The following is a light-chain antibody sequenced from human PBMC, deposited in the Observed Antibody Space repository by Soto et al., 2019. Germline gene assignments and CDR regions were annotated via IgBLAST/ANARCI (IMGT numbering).Light chain of an antibody. CDR3: QSYDRSLSGVV. J-gene: IGLJ2*01. CDR2: GNS. CDR1: SSNIGAGYD. Sequence: QSVLTQPPSVSGAPGQRVTISCTGSSSNIGAGYDVHWYQQLPGTAPKILIYGNSNRPSGVPDRFSGSKSGTSASLAITGLQAEDEADYYCQSYDRSLSGVVFGGGTKLTVI. V-gene: IGLV1-40*01.